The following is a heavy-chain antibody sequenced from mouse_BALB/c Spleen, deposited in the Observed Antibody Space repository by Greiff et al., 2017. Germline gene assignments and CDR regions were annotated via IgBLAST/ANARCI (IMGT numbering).Heavy chain of an antibody. CDR2: ISSGSSTI. CDR1: GFTFSSFG. CDR3: ARLTTAT. D-gene: IGHD1-2*01. J-gene: IGHJ3*01. Sequence: EVKLMESGGGLVQPGGSRKLSCAASGFTFSSFGMHWVRQAPEKGLEWVAYISSGSSTIYYADTVKGRFTISRDNPKNTLFLQMTSLRSEDTAMYYCARLTTATWGQGTLVTVSA. V-gene: IGHV5-17*02.